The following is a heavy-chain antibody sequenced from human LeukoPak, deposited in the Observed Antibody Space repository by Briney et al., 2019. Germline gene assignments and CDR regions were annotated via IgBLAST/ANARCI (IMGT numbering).Heavy chain of an antibody. Sequence: GGSLRLSCAASGFTFSRYWMHWVRQAPGKGLVWVSRINDDGSTTSYADSVKGGFTISRDNAKNTLYLQMNSLRAEDTAVYYCATGNYYDSRGYYTFGHWGQGTLVTVSS. D-gene: IGHD3-22*01. V-gene: IGHV3-74*01. J-gene: IGHJ1*01. CDR3: ATGNYYDSRGYYTFGH. CDR2: INDDGSTT. CDR1: GFTFSRYW.